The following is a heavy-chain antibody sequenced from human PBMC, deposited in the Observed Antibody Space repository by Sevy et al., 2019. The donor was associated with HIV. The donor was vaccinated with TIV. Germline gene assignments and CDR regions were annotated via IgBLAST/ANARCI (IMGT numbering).Heavy chain of an antibody. J-gene: IGHJ4*02. D-gene: IGHD2-15*01. CDR2: IKQDGSKN. CDR3: AREGAGGFDY. CDR1: GFTFSGYW. Sequence: RGCLRLSCAASGFTFSGYWMSWVRQAPGKGLQRVANIKQDGSKNEFVDSVKGRFTISRDNPKNSLYLQMNSLRAEDTALYYCAREGAGGFDYWGQGTLVLVSS. V-gene: IGHV3-7*01.